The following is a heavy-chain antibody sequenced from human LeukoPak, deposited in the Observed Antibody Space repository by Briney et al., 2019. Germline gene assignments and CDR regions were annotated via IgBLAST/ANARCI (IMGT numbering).Heavy chain of an antibody. CDR1: GFTFSSYA. D-gene: IGHD3-16*01. J-gene: IGHJ4*02. CDR3: ARSSTGSAYTYSDD. CDR2: IIGSGGGT. V-gene: IGHV3-23*01. Sequence: GGSLSLSCAASGFTFSSYAMNWVRQAPGKGLEWVSCIIGSGGGTNYANSVKGRFTISRDNSKNTVYLQMNSLSAEDTAIYYCARSSTGSAYTYSDDWGQGTLVTVSS.